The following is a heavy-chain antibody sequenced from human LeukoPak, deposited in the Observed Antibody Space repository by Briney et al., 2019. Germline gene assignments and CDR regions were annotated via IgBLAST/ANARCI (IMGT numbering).Heavy chain of an antibody. D-gene: IGHD4-17*01. Sequence: SQTLSLTCTVSGDSISSAFYYWSWIRQPPGKGLEWIGEINHSGSTNYNPSLKSRVTISVDTSKNQFSLKLSSVTAADTAVYYCARQRDYGDNIFDYWGQGTLVTVSS. CDR3: ARQRDYGDNIFDY. CDR2: INHSGST. J-gene: IGHJ4*02. CDR1: GDSISSAFYY. V-gene: IGHV4-30-4*08.